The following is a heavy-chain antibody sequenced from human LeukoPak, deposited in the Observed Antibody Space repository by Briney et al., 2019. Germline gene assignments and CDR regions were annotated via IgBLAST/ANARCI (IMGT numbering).Heavy chain of an antibody. V-gene: IGHV3-30-3*01. CDR2: ISYDGSNK. J-gene: IGHJ6*02. Sequence: GGSLRLSCAATGFTFRTYAVHWVRQAPGKGLEWVAVISYDGSNKYYADSVKGRFTISRDNSKNTLYLQMNSLRPEDTAVYYCARDLLHDILTGYPLGGMDVWGQGTTVTVSS. CDR1: GFTFRTYA. D-gene: IGHD3-9*01. CDR3: ARDLLHDILTGYPLGGMDV.